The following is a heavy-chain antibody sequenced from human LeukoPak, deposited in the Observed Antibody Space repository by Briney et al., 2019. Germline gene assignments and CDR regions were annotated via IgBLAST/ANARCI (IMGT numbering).Heavy chain of an antibody. V-gene: IGHV3-23*01. D-gene: IGHD3-22*01. CDR2: ISGSGDNT. CDR3: AKGSYYDSSGSFYFDY. J-gene: IGHJ4*02. Sequence: GGSLRLSCAASGFTFSNYWMHWVRQAPGKGLEWVSGISGSGDNTYYADSVKGRFTISRDNSKNTLYVQVNSLGTEDTAAYYCAKGSYYDSSGSFYFDYWGQGTLVTVSS. CDR1: GFTFSNYW.